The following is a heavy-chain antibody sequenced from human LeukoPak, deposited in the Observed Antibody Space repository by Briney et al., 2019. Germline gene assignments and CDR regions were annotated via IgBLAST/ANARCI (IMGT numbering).Heavy chain of an antibody. J-gene: IGHJ4*02. CDR3: SRGDSSGDFDY. D-gene: IGHD3-22*01. Sequence: ASVKLSCNASGSTFTSYYMHWDRHAPGQGLEWMGIINPSGGSTSYAQKFPGRVTMTRDTSTSTVYMEQRSLRSEDTAVYYCSRGDSSGDFDYWGQGTLVTVSS. CDR2: INPSGGST. CDR1: GSTFTSYY. V-gene: IGHV1-46*01.